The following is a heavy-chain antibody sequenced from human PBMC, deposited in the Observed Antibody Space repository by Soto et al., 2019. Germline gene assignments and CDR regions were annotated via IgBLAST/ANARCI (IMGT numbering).Heavy chain of an antibody. J-gene: IGHJ5*01. Sequence: GGSLRLSCAVFGFTFSSYEMNWVRQAPGKGLEWVSYISSRGGTIYYAESVKGRFTISRDNAKNPLNLQMNSLRAEDTAIYYCARGTATGNWGWFDSWGQGSLVTVSS. CDR1: GFTFSSYE. CDR3: ARGTATGNWGWFDS. D-gene: IGHD6-13*01. CDR2: ISSRGGTI. V-gene: IGHV3-48*03.